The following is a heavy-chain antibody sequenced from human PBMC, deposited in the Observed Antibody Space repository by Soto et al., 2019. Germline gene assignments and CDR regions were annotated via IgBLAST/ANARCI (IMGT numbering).Heavy chain of an antibody. CDR3: ARTRGYSDYDLDY. J-gene: IGHJ4*02. CDR2: ISYSGVST. CDR1: GFTFSSYA. V-gene: IGHV3-23*01. D-gene: IGHD5-12*01. Sequence: EVQLLESGGGLVQPGGSLRLSCAASGFTFSSYAMTWVRQAPGKGMEWVSAISYSGVSTYYADSVKGRFTISRDSSENTLCLQVNLLRVDDTAVYYCARTRGYSDYDLDYWGKGTLVTVSS.